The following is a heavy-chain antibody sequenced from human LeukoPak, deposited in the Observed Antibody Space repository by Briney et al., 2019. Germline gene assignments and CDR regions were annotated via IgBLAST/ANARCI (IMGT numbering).Heavy chain of an antibody. CDR2: VYASATT. CDR1: GASISTYF. CDR3: AKTHCGGGSCDKFDS. Sequence: SETLSLTCTVSGASISTYFWSWIRQPAGKRMEWIGRVYASATTYYNPSLRSRVTLSIDTSKNQFSLSLNSVTAADTAAYYCAKTHCGGGSCDKFDSWGQGILVTVSS. J-gene: IGHJ5*01. D-gene: IGHD2-21*01. V-gene: IGHV4-4*07.